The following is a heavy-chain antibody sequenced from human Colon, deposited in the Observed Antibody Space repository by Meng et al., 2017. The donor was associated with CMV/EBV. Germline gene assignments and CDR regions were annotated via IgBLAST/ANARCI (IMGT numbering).Heavy chain of an antibody. D-gene: IGHD5-12*01. CDR3: ARSGYDNPNDFDY. V-gene: IGHV1-18*01. CDR2: ISYYNGDT. J-gene: IGHJ4*02. CDR1: GYLFRDCG. Sequence: KACGYLFRDCGVSWVRQDPGQGIEWMEGISYYNGDTVYVENIQDRVTMTTDTSTTTAYMEMTNLASDDTAVYYCARSGYDNPNDFDYWGQGTLVTVSS.